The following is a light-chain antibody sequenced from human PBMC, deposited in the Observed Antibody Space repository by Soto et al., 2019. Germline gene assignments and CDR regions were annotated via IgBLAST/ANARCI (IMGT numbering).Light chain of an antibody. J-gene: IGLJ1*01. Sequence: QSLLTQPASRSGSPGQSTTISCTGTISDIGRYNFVSWYQHHPGKAPKLIIYEATKRPSGVSYRFSGPKSGNTASLTISGLQAEDEADYYCTSYTITRTYVFGTGTKVTVL. V-gene: IGLV2-14*01. CDR1: ISDIGRYNF. CDR3: TSYTITRTYV. CDR2: EAT.